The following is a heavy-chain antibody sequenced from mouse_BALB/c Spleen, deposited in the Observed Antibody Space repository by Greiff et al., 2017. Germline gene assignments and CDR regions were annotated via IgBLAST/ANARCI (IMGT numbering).Heavy chain of an antibody. D-gene: IGHD2-2*01. CDR3: ARATMVTTFDY. CDR2: ISYDGSN. CDR1: GYSITSGYY. Sequence: EVQLQQSGPGLVKPSQSLSLTCSVTGYSITSGYYWNWIRQFPGNKLEWMGYISYDGSNNYNPSLKNRISITRDTSKNQFFLKLNSVTTEDTATYYCARATMVTTFDYWGQGTTLTVSS. V-gene: IGHV3-6*02. J-gene: IGHJ2*01.